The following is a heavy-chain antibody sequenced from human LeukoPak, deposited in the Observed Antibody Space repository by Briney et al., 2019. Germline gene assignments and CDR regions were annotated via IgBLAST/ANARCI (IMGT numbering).Heavy chain of an antibody. Sequence: GGSLRLSCAASGFTFSSYGMHWVRQAPGKGLEWVAVIWYDGSKKYHADSVKGRFTISRDNSKKMLYLQMNSLRAEDTALYYCARDYDFWSANYYGMDVWGQGTTVTVSS. CDR1: GFTFSSYG. V-gene: IGHV3-33*01. J-gene: IGHJ6*02. D-gene: IGHD3-3*01. CDR2: IWYDGSKK. CDR3: ARDYDFWSANYYGMDV.